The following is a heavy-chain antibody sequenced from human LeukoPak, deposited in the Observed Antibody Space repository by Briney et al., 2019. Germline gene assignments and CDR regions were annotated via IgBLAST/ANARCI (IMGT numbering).Heavy chain of an antibody. V-gene: IGHV3-48*01. CDR3: AREIDYGGNSGFDY. D-gene: IGHD4-23*01. J-gene: IGHJ4*02. CDR1: GFTFSSYS. CDR2: ISSSSSTI. Sequence: RGSLRLPCAASGFTFSSYSMNWVRQAPGKGLEWVSYISSSSSTIYYADSVKGRFTISRDNAKNSLYLQMNSLRAEDTAVYYCAREIDYGGNSGFDYWGQGTLVTVSS.